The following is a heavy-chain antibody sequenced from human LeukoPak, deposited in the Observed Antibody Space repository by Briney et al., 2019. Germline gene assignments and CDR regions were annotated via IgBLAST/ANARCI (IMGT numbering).Heavy chain of an antibody. J-gene: IGHJ4*02. CDR2: IRYDGSNK. CDR1: GFTFSTSG. CDR3: AKDSYGGGYLIDY. Sequence: GSLRLSCATSGFTFSTSGMHWVRQAPGKGLEWVAFIRYDGSNKYYADSVKGRFTISRDNSKNTLYLQMNSLRAEDTAVYYCAKDSYGGGYLIDYWGQGTLVTVSS. D-gene: IGHD3-16*01. V-gene: IGHV3-30*02.